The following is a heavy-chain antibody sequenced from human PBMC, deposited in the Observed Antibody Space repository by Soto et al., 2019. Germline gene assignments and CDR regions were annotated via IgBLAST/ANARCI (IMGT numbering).Heavy chain of an antibody. CDR2: IYYSGST. V-gene: IGHV4-59*01. CDR3: ARGLLHFGELIGLDY. D-gene: IGHD3-10*01. J-gene: IGHJ4*02. CDR1: GDSISSYS. Sequence: PSETLSLTCTVSGDSISSYSWSWIRQPPGKGLEWIGYIYYSGSTNYSPPLKSRVAISIDPSKNQFSLKLSSVTAADTAVYYCARGLLHFGELIGLDYWGQGTLVTVSS.